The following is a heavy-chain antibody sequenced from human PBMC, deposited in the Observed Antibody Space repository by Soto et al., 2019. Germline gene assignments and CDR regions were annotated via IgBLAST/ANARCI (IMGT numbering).Heavy chain of an antibody. Sequence: PVGSLRLSCVATGFTVSSHYMTWVRQSPGKGLERVSIMYASDSTFYADSVKGRFTISRDNSKNTVYLQLNSLRAEDTAVYYCATPVTRLIAFDLWGQGTMVTVS. CDR3: ATPVTRLIAFDL. CDR1: GFTVSSHY. D-gene: IGHD4-17*01. V-gene: IGHV3-53*01. CDR2: MYASDST. J-gene: IGHJ3*01.